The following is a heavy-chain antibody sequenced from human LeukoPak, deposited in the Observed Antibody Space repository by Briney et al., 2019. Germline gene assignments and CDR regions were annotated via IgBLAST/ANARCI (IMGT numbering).Heavy chain of an antibody. D-gene: IGHD2-2*01. CDR3: AREGGGIAVVPAAPTEYFQH. J-gene: IGHJ1*01. V-gene: IGHV1-2*02. CDR1: GYTFTGYY. CDR2: INPNSGGT. Sequence: ASVKVSCKASGYTFTGYYMHWVRQAPGQGLEWMGWINPNSGGTNYAQKFQGRVTMTRDTSISTAYMELSRLRSDDTAVYYCAREGGGIAVVPAAPTEYFQHWGQGTLVTVSS.